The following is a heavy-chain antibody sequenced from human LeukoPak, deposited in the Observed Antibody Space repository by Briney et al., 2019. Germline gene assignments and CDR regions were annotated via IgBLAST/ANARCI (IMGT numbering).Heavy chain of an antibody. CDR3: ARDKRGYGDGADGFDY. CDR1: GFTFNNYA. D-gene: IGHD4-17*01. V-gene: IGHV3-30-3*01. Sequence: GGSLRLSCAASGFTFNNYAMHWVRQAPAKGLEWVTIISYDGSNKYYADSVKGRFTISRDNSKNTLYLQMNSLRAEDTAVYYCARDKRGYGDGADGFDYWGQGTLVTVSS. CDR2: ISYDGSNK. J-gene: IGHJ4*02.